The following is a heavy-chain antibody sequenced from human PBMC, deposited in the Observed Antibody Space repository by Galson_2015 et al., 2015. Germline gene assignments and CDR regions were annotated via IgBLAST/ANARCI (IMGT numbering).Heavy chain of an antibody. CDR1: GFIFSSNA. D-gene: IGHD3-10*01. J-gene: IGHJ4*02. CDR2: ISASGGNT. V-gene: IGHV3-23*01. CDR3: AIGGMGVRFDY. Sequence: SLRLSCAASGFIFSSNAMTWVRQAPGKGLKWVASISASGGNTYSADSVKGRFTISRDNSKSTVYLQMNSLRVEDTAVYYCAIGGMGVRFDYWGQGTLVTVSS.